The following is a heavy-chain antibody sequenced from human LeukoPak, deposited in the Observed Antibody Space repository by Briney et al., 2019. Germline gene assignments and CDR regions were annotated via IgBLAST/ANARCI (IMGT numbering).Heavy chain of an antibody. CDR3: ARSSGSYYLLFDY. V-gene: IGHV1-18*01. D-gene: IGHD3-10*01. Sequence: ASVKVSCKAPGYTFSTYVINWVRQAPGQGLEWMGWISEYNGNTNYAQNFQGRVTMTTDTSTSTTYMELRTLRSDDTAVYYCARSSGSYYLLFDYWGQGTLVTVSS. CDR1: GYTFSTYV. CDR2: ISEYNGNT. J-gene: IGHJ4*02.